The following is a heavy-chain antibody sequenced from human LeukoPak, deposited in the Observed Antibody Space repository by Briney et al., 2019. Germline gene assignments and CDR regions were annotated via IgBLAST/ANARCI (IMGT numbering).Heavy chain of an antibody. J-gene: IGHJ3*02. CDR3: ARHWGTYCSGGSCYLDAFDI. CDR2: INHSGST. Sequence: SETLSLTCAVYGGSFSGYYWSWIRQPPGKGLEWIGEINHSGSTNYNPSLKSRVTISVDTSKNQFSLKLSSVTAADTAVYYCARHWGTYCSGGSCYLDAFDIWGQGTMVTVSS. V-gene: IGHV4-34*01. D-gene: IGHD2-15*01. CDR1: GGSFSGYY.